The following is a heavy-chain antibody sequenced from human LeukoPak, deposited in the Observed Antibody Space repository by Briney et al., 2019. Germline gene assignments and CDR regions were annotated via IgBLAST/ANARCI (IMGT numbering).Heavy chain of an antibody. CDR3: ARHFTPAGWLRSYYYYGMDV. CDR2: IYPGDSDT. D-gene: IGHD5-12*01. Sequence: GESLKISCKGSGYSFTSYWIGWVCQMPGKGLEWMGIIYPGDSDTRYSPSFQGQVTISADKSISTAYLQWSSLKASDTAMYYCARHFTPAGWLRSYYYYGMDVWGQGTTVTVSS. V-gene: IGHV5-51*01. CDR1: GYSFTSYW. J-gene: IGHJ6*02.